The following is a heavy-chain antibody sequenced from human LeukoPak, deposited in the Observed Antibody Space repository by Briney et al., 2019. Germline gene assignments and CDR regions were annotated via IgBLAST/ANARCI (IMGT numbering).Heavy chain of an antibody. J-gene: IGHJ4*02. Sequence: SETLSLTCTVSGGSISSSSYSWGWIRQPPGKGLEWIGSIYYSGSTYYNPSLKGRVTISVDTSKNQFSLKLSSVTAADTAVYYCARQEATIRTNFDYWGQGTLVTVSS. D-gene: IGHD5-12*01. V-gene: IGHV4-39*01. CDR1: GGSISSSSYS. CDR2: IYYSGST. CDR3: ARQEATIRTNFDY.